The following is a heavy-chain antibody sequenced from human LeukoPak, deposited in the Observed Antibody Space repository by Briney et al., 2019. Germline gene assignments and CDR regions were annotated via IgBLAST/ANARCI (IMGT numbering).Heavy chain of an antibody. V-gene: IGHV3-21*04. J-gene: IGHJ4*02. Sequence: GGSLRLSCAASGFTFSSYSMNWVRQAPGKGLEWVSSISSSSSYIYYADSVKGRFTISRDNAKNSLYLQMNSLRAEDTAVYYCAREPRGTYGSGSYYGVYFDYWGQGTLVTVSS. CDR1: GFTFSSYS. CDR3: AREPRGTYGSGSYYGVYFDY. CDR2: ISSSSSYI. D-gene: IGHD3-10*01.